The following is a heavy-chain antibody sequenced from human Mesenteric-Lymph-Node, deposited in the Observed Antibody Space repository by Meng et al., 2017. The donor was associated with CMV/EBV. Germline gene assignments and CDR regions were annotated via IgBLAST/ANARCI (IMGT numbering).Heavy chain of an antibody. CDR1: GLSISGATYY. CDR2: IYYTGKT. J-gene: IGHJ4*02. Sequence: GSLRLSCTVSGLSISGATYYWAWIRQPPGKGLEWIGSIYYTGKTQYNPSLKSRVTISVDTSKKQYSLKLTSVTAADTAMYYCHYYCGGYCVDYWGQGALVTVSS. V-gene: IGHV4-39*07. D-gene: IGHD2-21*02. CDR3: HYYCGGYCVDY.